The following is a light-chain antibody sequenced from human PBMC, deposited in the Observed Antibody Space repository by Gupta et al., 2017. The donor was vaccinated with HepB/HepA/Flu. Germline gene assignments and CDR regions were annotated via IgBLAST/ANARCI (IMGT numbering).Light chain of an antibody. CDR1: QDISNY. V-gene: IGKV1-27*01. CDR3: QRYIRAPWT. Sequence: DMQITPSPSSLSASVGDRVTITCRASQDISNYLAWYQQKPGKVPKLLIYLASTLQSGVPSRFSGSGSGTDFTLTISSLQPEDVATYYCQRYIRAPWTFGQGTKVEIK. CDR2: LAS. J-gene: IGKJ1*01.